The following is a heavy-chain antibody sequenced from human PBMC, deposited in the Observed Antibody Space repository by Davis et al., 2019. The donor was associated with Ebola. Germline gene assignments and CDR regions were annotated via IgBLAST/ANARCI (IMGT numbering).Heavy chain of an antibody. CDR1: GGSISSSNW. V-gene: IGHV4-4*02. J-gene: IGHJ5*02. D-gene: IGHD3-3*01. Sequence: MPGGSLRLSCAVSGGSISSSNWWSWVRQPPGKGLEWIGEIYHSGSTNYNPSLKSRVTISVDTSKNQFSLKLSSVTAADTAVYYCARHPHLAILEWLWRFDPWGQGTLVTVSS. CDR2: IYHSGST. CDR3: ARHPHLAILEWLWRFDP.